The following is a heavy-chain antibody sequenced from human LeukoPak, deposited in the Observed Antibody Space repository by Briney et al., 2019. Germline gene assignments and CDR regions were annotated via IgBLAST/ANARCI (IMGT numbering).Heavy chain of an antibody. CDR2: IKQDGSEK. Sequence: GGSLRLSCAASGFTFSSYWMSWVRQAPGKGLEWVANIKQDGSEKYYVDSVKGRFTISRDNAKNSLYLQMNSLRAEDAAVYYCAREDYDYVWGSYRYVGTDYWGRGTLVTVSS. V-gene: IGHV3-7*03. D-gene: IGHD3-16*02. CDR1: GFTFSSYW. J-gene: IGHJ4*02. CDR3: AREDYDYVWGSYRYVGTDY.